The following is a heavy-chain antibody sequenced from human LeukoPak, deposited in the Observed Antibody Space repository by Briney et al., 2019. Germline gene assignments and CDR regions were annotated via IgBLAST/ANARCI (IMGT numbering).Heavy chain of an antibody. CDR1: GGSISNSY. CDR2: FYTSGST. Sequence: SETLSLTCTVSGGSISNSYWSWIRQPAGKGLEWVGRFYTSGSTLYNPSLKSRVTISIDKSTNQFSLKLTSVTAADTAVYYCARDSSGSGWYLIDQWGQGTLVTVSS. V-gene: IGHV4-4*07. CDR3: ARDSSGSGWYLIDQ. D-gene: IGHD6-19*01. J-gene: IGHJ4*02.